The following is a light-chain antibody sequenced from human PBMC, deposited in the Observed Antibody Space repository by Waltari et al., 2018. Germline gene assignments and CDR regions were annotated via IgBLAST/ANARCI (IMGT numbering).Light chain of an antibody. V-gene: IGKV1-39*01. Sequence: DIQMTQSPSSLSASVGDGVTITCRASQSISIYLNWYQHKPGKAPKLLIYAESTLPSGVPSRFSGSGSGTEFTLTIISLQPEDFATYYCQKSSSTPPWTFGQGTKVEIK. J-gene: IGKJ1*01. CDR1: QSISIY. CDR2: AES. CDR3: QKSSSTPPWT.